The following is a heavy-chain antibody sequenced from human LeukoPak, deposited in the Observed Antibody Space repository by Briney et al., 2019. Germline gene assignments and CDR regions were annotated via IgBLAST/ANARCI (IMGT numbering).Heavy chain of an antibody. D-gene: IGHD3-3*01. Sequence: SETLSLTCTVSGGSISSGSYYWGWIRRPPGKGLEWIGSIYYSGSTYYNPSLKSRVTISVDTSKNQFSLKLSSVTAADTAVYYCARHGDDFWSGYYALYFDYWGQGTLVTVSS. V-gene: IGHV4-39*01. CDR1: GGSISSGSYY. J-gene: IGHJ4*02. CDR3: ARHGDDFWSGYYALYFDY. CDR2: IYYSGST.